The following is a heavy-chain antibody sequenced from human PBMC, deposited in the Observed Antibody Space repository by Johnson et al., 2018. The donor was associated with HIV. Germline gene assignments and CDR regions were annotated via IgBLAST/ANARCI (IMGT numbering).Heavy chain of an antibody. CDR1: GFTVSRNY. Sequence: VQLVESGGGLVQPGGSLRLSCAASGFTVSRNYMSWVRQAPGKGLEWVSVVYSGGSTYYADSVKGRFSISRDNSKNTLYLQMNSLRAEDTAVYYCARDAGVDDAFDIWGQGTMVTVSS. V-gene: IGHV3-66*01. J-gene: IGHJ3*02. D-gene: IGHD3-3*01. CDR3: ARDAGVDDAFDI. CDR2: VYSGGST.